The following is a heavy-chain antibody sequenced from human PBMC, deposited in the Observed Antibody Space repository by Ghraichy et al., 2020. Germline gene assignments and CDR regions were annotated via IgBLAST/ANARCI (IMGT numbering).Heavy chain of an antibody. J-gene: IGHJ4*02. CDR2: INQDGSDK. Sequence: GGSLRLSCVASGFTFSTSWMSWVRQAPGKGLEWVANINQDGSDKYYVASVRGRFTISRDNAKNSLYLQMNSLRAEDKAVYYCARDPYHGSLDYWGQGTLVTVSS. V-gene: IGHV3-7*03. CDR3: ARDPYHGSLDY. CDR1: GFTFSTSW. D-gene: IGHD2-2*01.